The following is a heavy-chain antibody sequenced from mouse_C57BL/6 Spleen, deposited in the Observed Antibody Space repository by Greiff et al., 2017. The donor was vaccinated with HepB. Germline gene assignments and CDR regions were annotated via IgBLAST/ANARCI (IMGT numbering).Heavy chain of an antibody. CDR3: ARDYGSSYGYFDV. J-gene: IGHJ1*03. D-gene: IGHD1-1*01. Sequence: EVKLVESGPELVKPGDSVKISCKASGYSFTGYFMNWVMQSHGKSLEWIGRINPYNGDTFYNQKFKGKATLTVDKSSSTAHMELRSLTSEDSAVYYCARDYGSSYGYFDVWGTGTTVTVSS. CDR1: GYSFTGYF. V-gene: IGHV1-20*01. CDR2: INPYNGDT.